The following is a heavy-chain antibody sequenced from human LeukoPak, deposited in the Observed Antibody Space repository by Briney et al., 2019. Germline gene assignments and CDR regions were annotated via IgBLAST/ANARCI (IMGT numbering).Heavy chain of an antibody. J-gene: IGHJ4*02. Sequence: GESLKISCKGSGYSFPSHGIVWVRQMPGQGLEWMGLVYPDDSNIRYSPSFQGQVTISADKSISTAYLQWSSLKASDTAMYYCARRRDLYSGSYYPFDYWGQGTLVTVSS. CDR1: GYSFPSHG. D-gene: IGHD1-26*01. CDR2: VYPDDSNI. CDR3: ARRRDLYSGSYYPFDY. V-gene: IGHV5-51*01.